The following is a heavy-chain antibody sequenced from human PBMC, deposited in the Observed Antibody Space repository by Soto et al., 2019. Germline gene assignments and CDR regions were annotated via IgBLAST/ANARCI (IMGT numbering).Heavy chain of an antibody. CDR1: GFTFSSYS. CDR2: ISSTGTTK. J-gene: IGHJ4*02. CDR3: ANTWDY. V-gene: IGHV3-48*01. Sequence: PGGSLRLSCAASGFTFSSYSMNWVRQAPGKGLEWVSYISSTGTTKYYADSVKGRFTISRDNAKNSLYLQMNSLRAEDTAVYYCANTWDYWGQGALVTVSS.